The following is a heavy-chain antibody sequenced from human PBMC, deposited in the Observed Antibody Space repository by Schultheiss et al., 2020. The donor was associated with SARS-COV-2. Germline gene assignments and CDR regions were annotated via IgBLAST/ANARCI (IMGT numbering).Heavy chain of an antibody. V-gene: IGHV4-59*08. J-gene: IGHJ6*02. Sequence: SETLSLTCTVSGGSISSYYWSWIRQPPGKGLEWIGYIDYSGRIFYNPSLKSRVTISVDTSKNQFSLKLSSVTAADTAVYYCARRQWSPGDYYYGMDVWGQGTTVTVSS. D-gene: IGHD2-15*01. CDR1: GGSISSYY. CDR3: ARRQWSPGDYYYGMDV. CDR2: IDYSGRI.